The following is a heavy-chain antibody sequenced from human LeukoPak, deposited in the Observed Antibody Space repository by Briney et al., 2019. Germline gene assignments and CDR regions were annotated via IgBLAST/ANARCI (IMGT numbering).Heavy chain of an antibody. CDR3: ARDTYYDSSGYYYHYY. CDR1: GGTFSSYA. V-gene: IGHV1-69*13. Sequence: SVKVSCKASGGTFSSYAISWVREAPGQGLEWMGGIIPIFGTANYAQKFQGRVTITADESTSTAYMELSSLRSEDTAVYYCARDTYYDSSGYYYHYYWGQGTLVTVSS. D-gene: IGHD3-22*01. CDR2: IIPIFGTA. J-gene: IGHJ4*02.